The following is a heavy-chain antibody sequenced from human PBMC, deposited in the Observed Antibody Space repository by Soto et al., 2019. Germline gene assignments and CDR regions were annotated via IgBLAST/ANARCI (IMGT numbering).Heavy chain of an antibody. J-gene: IGHJ4*02. CDR2: IRGGNDRT. D-gene: IGHD3-10*01. Sequence: EEQVLESGGGLVQPGGSLRLSCIASGFSFSSYGMSWVRQAPGKGLEWVSGIRGGNDRTYYADSVKGRFTISRDNSKNTIYLQMYSLRADDTAVYYCAKDVPYITVIRGNFDCWGQGTLVTVSS. V-gene: IGHV3-23*01. CDR1: GFSFSSYG. CDR3: AKDVPYITVIRGNFDC.